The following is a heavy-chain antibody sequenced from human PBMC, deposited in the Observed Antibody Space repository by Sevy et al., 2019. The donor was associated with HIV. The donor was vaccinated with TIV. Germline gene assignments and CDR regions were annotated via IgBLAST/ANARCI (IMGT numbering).Heavy chain of an antibody. Sequence: GGSLRLSCTGSGFTFDDYAVSWVRQAPGKGLEWVGFIRSEAYGGTTAYGASVKGRFTISRDDSKNIAYLQINSLKTDDTAVYYCTRNIRDLVPYYYYYMDVWGKGTTVTVSS. CDR2: IRSEAYGGTT. CDR1: GFTFDDYA. J-gene: IGHJ6*03. D-gene: IGHD6-13*01. CDR3: TRNIRDLVPYYYYYMDV. V-gene: IGHV3-49*04.